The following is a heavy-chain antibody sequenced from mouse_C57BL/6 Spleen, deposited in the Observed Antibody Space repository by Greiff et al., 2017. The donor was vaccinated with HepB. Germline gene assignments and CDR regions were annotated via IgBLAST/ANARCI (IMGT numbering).Heavy chain of an antibody. D-gene: IGHD1-1*01. Sequence: QVQLQQPGAELVMPGASVKLSCKASGYTFTSYWMHWVKQRPGQGLEWIGEIDPSDSYTNYNQKFKGKSTLTVDKSSSTAYMQLSSLTSEDSAVYYCARQDGYGSSYGTYAMDYWGQGTSVTVSS. CDR3: ARQDGYGSSYGTYAMDY. V-gene: IGHV1-69*01. CDR1: GYTFTSYW. CDR2: IDPSDSYT. J-gene: IGHJ4*01.